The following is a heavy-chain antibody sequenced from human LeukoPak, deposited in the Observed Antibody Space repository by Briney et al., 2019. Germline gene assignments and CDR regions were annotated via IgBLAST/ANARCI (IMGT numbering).Heavy chain of an antibody. CDR3: ARRGIGYCSGGRCANWLDP. D-gene: IGHD2-15*01. J-gene: IGHJ5*02. CDR2: IYPGDSQT. Sequence: GESLKISCKGSGYSFTNYWIGWVRQMPGKGLEWMGIIYPGDSQTRYSPSFQGQVTISADKSISTAYLQWSSLKASDTAMYYCARRGIGYCSGGRCANWLDPWGQGTLVTVSS. CDR1: GYSFTNYW. V-gene: IGHV5-51*01.